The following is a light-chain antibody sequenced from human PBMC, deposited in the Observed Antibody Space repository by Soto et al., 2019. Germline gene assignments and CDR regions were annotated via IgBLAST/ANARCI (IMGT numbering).Light chain of an antibody. CDR1: QSISSW. Sequence: DIQMTQSPSTLSASLGDRVTITCRASQSISSWLAWYQQKPGKAPKLLIYDASSLESGVPSRFSGSGSGTEFTLTISGLQSEDFAVYYCQQYNNWPQTFGQGTKVDIK. CDR2: DAS. CDR3: QQYNNWPQT. V-gene: IGKV1-5*01. J-gene: IGKJ1*01.